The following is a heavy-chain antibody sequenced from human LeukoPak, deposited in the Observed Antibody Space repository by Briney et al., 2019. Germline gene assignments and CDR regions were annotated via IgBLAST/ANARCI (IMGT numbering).Heavy chain of an antibody. CDR1: GGSFSGYY. CDR3: ARGRQVTPFDY. Sequence: SETLSLICAVCGGSFSGYYWSWIREPPGKGLEWIGEINHSGSTNYNPSLKSRVTISVDTSKNHFSLKLSSLTAADTAVYYCARGRQVTPFDYWGQGTLVTVSS. J-gene: IGHJ4*02. D-gene: IGHD4-23*01. V-gene: IGHV4-34*01. CDR2: INHSGST.